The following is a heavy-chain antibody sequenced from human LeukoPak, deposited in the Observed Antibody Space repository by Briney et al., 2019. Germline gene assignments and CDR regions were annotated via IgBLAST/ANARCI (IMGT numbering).Heavy chain of an antibody. Sequence: GGSLRLSCAASGFTFSSYAMSWVRQAPGKGLEWVSSISGHSSYIYYADSMKGRFTISRDNAKNSLYLQMNSLRAEDTAVYYCARAYYYDSSVYYWFDYWGQGTLVTVSS. CDR1: GFTFSSYA. D-gene: IGHD3-22*01. CDR2: ISGHSSYI. V-gene: IGHV3-21*01. J-gene: IGHJ4*02. CDR3: ARAYYYDSSVYYWFDY.